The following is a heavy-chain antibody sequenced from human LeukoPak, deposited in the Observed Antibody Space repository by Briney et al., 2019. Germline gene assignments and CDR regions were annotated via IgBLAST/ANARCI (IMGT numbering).Heavy chain of an antibody. CDR3: TAGLGKTDDDS. J-gene: IGHJ4*02. D-gene: IGHD4-11*01. V-gene: IGHV3-15*01. CDR1: GFIFNKAW. Sequence: GGSLRLSCEGSGFIFNKAWMSWIRQAPGKGLEWVGRVTTTAEGETVDYAAPVRGRFTISRDDSKSTVYLHMNSLESEGTAIYYCTAGLGKTDDDSWGQGTLVTVSS. CDR2: VTTTAEGETV.